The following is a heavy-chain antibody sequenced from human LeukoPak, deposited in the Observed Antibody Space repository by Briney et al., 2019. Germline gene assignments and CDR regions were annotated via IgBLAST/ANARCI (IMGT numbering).Heavy chain of an antibody. CDR2: ISGSGGST. J-gene: IGHJ4*02. Sequence: GGSLRLSCAASGFTFSSYAMSWVRQAPGRGLEWVSAISGSGGSTYYADSVKGRFTISRVNSKNTLYLQMNSLRAEDTAVYYCAKLLPLFAVAGTSDYWGQGTLVTVSS. D-gene: IGHD6-19*01. V-gene: IGHV3-23*01. CDR1: GFTFSSYA. CDR3: AKLLPLFAVAGTSDY.